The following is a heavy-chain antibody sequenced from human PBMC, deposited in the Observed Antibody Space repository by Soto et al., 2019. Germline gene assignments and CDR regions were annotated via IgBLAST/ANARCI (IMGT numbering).Heavy chain of an antibody. CDR1: GFTFSSYA. CDR3: AKSPRYDFWSGYYGY. V-gene: IGHV3-23*01. J-gene: IGHJ4*02. D-gene: IGHD3-3*01. Sequence: GGSLRLSCAASGFTFSSYAMSWVRQAPGKGLEWVSAISGSGGSTYYADSVKGRFTISRDNSKNTLYLQMNSLGAEDTAVYYCAKSPRYDFWSGYYGYWGQGTLVTVSS. CDR2: ISGSGGST.